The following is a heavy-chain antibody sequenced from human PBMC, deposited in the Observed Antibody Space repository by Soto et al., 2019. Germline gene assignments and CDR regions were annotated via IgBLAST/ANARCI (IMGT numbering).Heavy chain of an antibody. Sequence: EVQLVESGGGVVPPGGSLRLSCAASGFTFSAYWMHWVRQAPGKGLMWVSRINGDGRTTSYADSVKGRFTISRENAKNPLYLQMNSLRAEDTAVYYCARAAYGEYWFDPWGQGTLVTVSS. CDR3: ARAAYGEYWFDP. D-gene: IGHD4-17*01. J-gene: IGHJ5*02. V-gene: IGHV3-74*01. CDR1: GFTFSAYW. CDR2: INGDGRTT.